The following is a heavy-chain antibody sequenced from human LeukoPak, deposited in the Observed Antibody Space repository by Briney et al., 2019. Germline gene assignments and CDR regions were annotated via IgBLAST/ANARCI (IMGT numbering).Heavy chain of an antibody. CDR1: GFTFSSYA. CDR3: AKDDRWDSSGYYYTFGYFQH. D-gene: IGHD3-22*01. Sequence: GGSLRLSCAASGFTFSSYAMTWVRQAPGKGLEWVSAISGSGSSTNYADSVKGRFTISRDNSKNMLYLQMNSLRAEDTAVYYCAKDDRWDSSGYYYTFGYFQHWGQGTLVTVSS. V-gene: IGHV3-23*01. CDR2: ISGSGSST. J-gene: IGHJ1*01.